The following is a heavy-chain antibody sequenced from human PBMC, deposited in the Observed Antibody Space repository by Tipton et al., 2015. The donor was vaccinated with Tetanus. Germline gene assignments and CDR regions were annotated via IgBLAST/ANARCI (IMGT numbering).Heavy chain of an antibody. CDR1: GFSFSQYG. D-gene: IGHD3-3*01. CDR2: TIDDAGEK. CDR3: ARGSSPISGVIIIPNYFDS. J-gene: IGHJ4*02. Sequence: SLRLSCAASGFSFSQYGMHWVRQAPGKGLEWVAVTIDDAGEKYYAESVKGRFSVSRDNSRSTLCLQMNSLRAEDTAVYYCARGSSPISGVIIIPNYFDSWGRGTLVTVSS. V-gene: IGHV3-30*03.